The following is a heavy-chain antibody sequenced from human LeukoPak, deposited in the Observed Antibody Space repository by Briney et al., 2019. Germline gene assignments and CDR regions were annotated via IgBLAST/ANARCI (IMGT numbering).Heavy chain of an antibody. V-gene: IGHV4-4*07. Sequence: KPSETLSLTCTVSGDSINSYYWSWIRQPAGKGLEWIGRIHSSGSTYYNPSLKGRVTMSVDTSKNQISLKLTSVTAADTAVYYCARDPSYTSGRFDYWGQGTLVTVSS. D-gene: IGHD6-19*01. CDR3: ARDPSYTSGRFDY. CDR2: IHSSGST. J-gene: IGHJ4*02. CDR1: GDSINSYY.